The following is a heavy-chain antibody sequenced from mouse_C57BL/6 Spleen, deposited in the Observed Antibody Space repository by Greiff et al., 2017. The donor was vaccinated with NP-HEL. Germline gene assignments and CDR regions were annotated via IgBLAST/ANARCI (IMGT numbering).Heavy chain of an antibody. CDR2: INPYNGGT. Sequence: EVKLQESGPVLVKPGASVKMSCKASGYTFTDYYMNWVKQSHGKSLEWIGVINPYNGGTSYNQKFKGKATLTVDKSSSTAYMELNSLTSEDSAVYYCARGGPTVGYYYAMDYWGQGTSVTVSS. CDR1: GYTFTDYY. CDR3: ARGGPTVGYYYAMDY. D-gene: IGHD1-1*01. J-gene: IGHJ4*01. V-gene: IGHV1-19*01.